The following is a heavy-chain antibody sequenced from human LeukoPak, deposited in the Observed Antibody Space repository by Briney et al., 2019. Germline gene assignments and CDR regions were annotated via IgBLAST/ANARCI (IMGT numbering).Heavy chain of an antibody. J-gene: IGHJ4*02. CDR2: ISYDGSNK. CDR3: ARDHTDRAGKSSGIGY. Sequence: GGSLRLSCAASGFTFSSYAMHWVHQAPGKGLEWVAVISYDGSNKYYADSVKGRFTISRDNSKNTLYLQMNSLRAEDTAVYYCARDHTDRAGKSSGIGYWGQGTLVTVSS. CDR1: GFTFSSYA. V-gene: IGHV3-30*04. D-gene: IGHD6-13*01.